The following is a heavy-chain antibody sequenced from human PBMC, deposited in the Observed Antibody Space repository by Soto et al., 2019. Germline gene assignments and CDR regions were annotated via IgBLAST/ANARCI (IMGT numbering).Heavy chain of an antibody. CDR1: GGSMIAYY. D-gene: IGHD1-26*01. J-gene: IGHJ4*02. V-gene: IGHV4-59*01. CDR3: ARARGKASKRYFDY. CDR2: TYYSGST. Sequence: SETLSLTCTVSGGSMIAYYWNWMRQPPRKGLQWIGYTYYSGSTTYNPSLKSRVTISVDSSKNQFSLKLDSVTPADTAVYYCARARGKASKRYFDYWGPGTLVTVSS.